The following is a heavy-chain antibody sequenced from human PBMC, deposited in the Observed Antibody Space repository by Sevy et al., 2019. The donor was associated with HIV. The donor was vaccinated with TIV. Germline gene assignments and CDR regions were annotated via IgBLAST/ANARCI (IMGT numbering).Heavy chain of an antibody. CDR3: AGENAWGRGYS. D-gene: IGHD1-26*01. J-gene: IGHJ4*02. Sequence: QSQTLSLTCTVSGGSITSLYWNWIRQPPGKGLEWISNIYYNGHINYNPSLQSRVTLSLDTSKNQFSLRLSSVTAADTAMYYCAGENAWGRGYSWGQGTLVTVSS. V-gene: IGHV4-59*08. CDR2: IYYNGHI. CDR1: GGSITSLY.